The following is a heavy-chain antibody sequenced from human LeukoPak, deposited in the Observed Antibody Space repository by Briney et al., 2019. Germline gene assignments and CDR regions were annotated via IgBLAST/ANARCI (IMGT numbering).Heavy chain of an antibody. CDR3: AKHLLVGGTRGAYAFDI. CDR1: GFTVSSNY. J-gene: IGHJ3*02. V-gene: IGHV3-53*01. CDR2: IYSGGST. Sequence: GGSLRLPCAASGFTVSSNYMSWVRQAPGKGLEWVSVIYSGGSTYYADSVKGRFTISRDNSKNTLDLQMNSLRAEDTAGYYCAKHLLVGGTRGAYAFDIWGRGTMVTVSS. D-gene: IGHD1-26*01.